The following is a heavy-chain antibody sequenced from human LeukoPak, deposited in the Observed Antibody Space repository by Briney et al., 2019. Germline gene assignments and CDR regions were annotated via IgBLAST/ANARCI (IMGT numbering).Heavy chain of an antibody. CDR1: EFTFDNYA. Sequence: PGGSLRLSCAASEFTFDNYAMSWVRQAPGKGLEWVSVISGSGYYSYYADSVKGRFTISRDNSKNTLYLQMNSLRAEDTAVYYCAKDLLGYCSGGSCYRGCDYWGQGTLVTVSS. D-gene: IGHD2-15*01. CDR2: ISGSGYYS. J-gene: IGHJ4*02. CDR3: AKDLLGYCSGGSCYRGCDY. V-gene: IGHV3-23*01.